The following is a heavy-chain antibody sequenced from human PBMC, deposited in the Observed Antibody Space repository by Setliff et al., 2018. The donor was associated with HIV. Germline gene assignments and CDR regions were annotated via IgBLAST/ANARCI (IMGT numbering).Heavy chain of an antibody. V-gene: IGHV4-59*01. CDR3: ARFQAWQLGRRGGYYYYMDV. D-gene: IGHD1-1*01. CDR1: GGSISGYY. Sequence: LSLTCTVSGGSISGYYWSWVRQPPEKRLELIGFIHYSGSSDYNPSLKSRITISVDMSRNQFSLVLSSVTAADTAVYYCARFQAWQLGRRGGYYYYMDVWGKGTTVTVS. CDR2: IHYSGSS. J-gene: IGHJ6*03.